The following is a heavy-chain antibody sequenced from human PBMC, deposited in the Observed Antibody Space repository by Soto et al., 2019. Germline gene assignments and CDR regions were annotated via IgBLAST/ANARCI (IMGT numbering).Heavy chain of an antibody. D-gene: IGHD3-9*01. Sequence: QIQLMQSGGDVKTPGASLKVSCTTSRYTFTSHGIAWVRQAPAQGLEWMGWISTFNGKTDYAQKFQGRVTMTADTITSTVHMELRSLRSDDTGVCYCARLLTEGATFREDAFDLWGPETKVTVSS. CDR1: RYTFTSHG. CDR2: ISTFNGKT. J-gene: IGHJ3*01. V-gene: IGHV1-18*01. CDR3: ARLLTEGATFREDAFDL.